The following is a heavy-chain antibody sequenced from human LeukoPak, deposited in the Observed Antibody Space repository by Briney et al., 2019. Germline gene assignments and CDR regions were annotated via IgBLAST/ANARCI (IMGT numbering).Heavy chain of an antibody. CDR3: AIGVVRGLTDY. V-gene: IGHV3-23*01. CDR1: GFTFSSYA. J-gene: IGHJ4*02. D-gene: IGHD3-10*01. Sequence: GGSLRLSCAASGFTFSSYAMSRVRQAPGKGLEWVSAISGSGGSTYYADSVKGRFTISRDNSKNTLYLQMNGLRAEDTAVYYCAIGVVRGLTDYWGQGTLVTVSS. CDR2: ISGSGGST.